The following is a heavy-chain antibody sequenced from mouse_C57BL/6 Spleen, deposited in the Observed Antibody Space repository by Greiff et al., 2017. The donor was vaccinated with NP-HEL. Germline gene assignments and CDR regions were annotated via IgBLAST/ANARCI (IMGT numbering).Heavy chain of an antibody. V-gene: IGHV1-59*01. CDR1: GYTFTSYW. CDR3: ARGGYYHYYAMDY. D-gene: IGHD2-3*01. Sequence: QVQLKQPGAELVRPGTSVKLSCKASGYTFTSYWMHWVKQRPGQGLEWIGVIDPSDSYTNYNQKFKGKATLTVDTSSSTAYMQLSSLTSEDSAVYYCARGGYYHYYAMDYWGQGTSVTVSS. J-gene: IGHJ4*01. CDR2: IDPSDSYT.